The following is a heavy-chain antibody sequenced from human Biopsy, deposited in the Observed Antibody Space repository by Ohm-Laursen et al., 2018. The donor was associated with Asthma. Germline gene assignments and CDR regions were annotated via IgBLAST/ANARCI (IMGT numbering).Heavy chain of an antibody. Sequence: TLSLTWTVSSASIRSTNYWAWIRQPPGERLEWVGSIFYTGSTFYHQSLKSRLSLSVDTSRNQFSLRLRSVTAADTAVYYCARASVAASSNWFDPWGQGTLVTVSS. CDR1: SASIRSTNY. CDR3: ARASVAASSNWFDP. J-gene: IGHJ5*02. D-gene: IGHD6-19*01. V-gene: IGHV4-38-2*02. CDR2: IFYTGST.